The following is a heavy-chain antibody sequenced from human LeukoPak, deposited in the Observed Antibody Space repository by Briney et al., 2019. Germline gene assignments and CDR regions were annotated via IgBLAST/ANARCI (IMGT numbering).Heavy chain of an antibody. Sequence: TGGSLRLSCAASGFTVSSDYMSWVRQAPGKGLEWVSIIYSGGRTYYADSVKGRFTISRDNSKNTLYLQMNSLRAEDTAVYYCARAPVGAATVYFDYWGQGTRVTVSS. CDR1: GFTVSSDY. V-gene: IGHV3-53*01. J-gene: IGHJ4*02. CDR2: IYSGGRT. D-gene: IGHD1-26*01. CDR3: ARAPVGAATVYFDY.